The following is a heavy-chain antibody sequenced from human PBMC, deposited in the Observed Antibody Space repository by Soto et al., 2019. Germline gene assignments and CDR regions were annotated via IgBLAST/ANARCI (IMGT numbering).Heavy chain of an antibody. CDR3: AKDRVNYYDSSGYYYYYGMDV. CDR2: ISYDGSNK. V-gene: IGHV3-30*18. Sequence: GGSLRLSCAASGFTFSSYGMHWVRQAPGKGLEWVAVISYDGSNKYYADSVKGRFTITRDNSKNTLYLQMNSPRAEDTAVYYCAKDRVNYYDSSGYYYYYGMDVWGQGTTVTVSS. CDR1: GFTFSSYG. J-gene: IGHJ6*02. D-gene: IGHD3-22*01.